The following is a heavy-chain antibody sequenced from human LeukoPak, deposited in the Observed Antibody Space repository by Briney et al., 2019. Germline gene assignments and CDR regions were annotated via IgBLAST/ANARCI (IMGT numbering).Heavy chain of an antibody. CDR1: GYTFTGYY. J-gene: IGHJ4*02. Sequence: GASVKVSCKASGYTFTGYYMHWVRQAPGQGLEWMGWINPNSGGTNYAQKFQSRVTMTRDTSISTAYMELSRLRSDDTAVYYCARDLGYNWNDGIDYWGQGTLVTVSS. CDR2: INPNSGGT. D-gene: IGHD1-1*01. V-gene: IGHV1-2*02. CDR3: ARDLGYNWNDGIDY.